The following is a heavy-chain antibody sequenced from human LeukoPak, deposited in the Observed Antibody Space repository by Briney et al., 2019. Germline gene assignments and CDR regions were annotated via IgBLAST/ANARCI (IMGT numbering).Heavy chain of an antibody. J-gene: IGHJ6*03. Sequence: GGSLRLSCAASGFTFSSYGMHWVRQAPGKGLEWVAFIRYDGSNKYYADSVKGRFTISRDNSKNTLYLQMNSLRAEDTAVYYCAKQGQQLVKNPLNYMDVWGKGTTVTISS. CDR1: GFTFSSYG. CDR3: AKQGQQLVKNPLNYMDV. D-gene: IGHD6-13*01. V-gene: IGHV3-30*02. CDR2: IRYDGSNK.